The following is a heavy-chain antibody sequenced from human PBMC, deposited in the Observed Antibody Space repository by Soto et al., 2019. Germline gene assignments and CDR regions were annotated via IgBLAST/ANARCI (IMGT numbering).Heavy chain of an antibody. CDR2: IVPIYRTA. Sequence: QVQLVQSGAEVKKPGPSVKVSCKASGGTFSSYRINWVRQAPGQGLEWVGGIVPIYRTADYAQKFQGRVTITAGESARTSYMELRSLKSQDTAVYYCVRDSGAKLSSSWGQRTLVTVSS. CDR3: VRDSGAKLSSS. J-gene: IGHJ4*02. V-gene: IGHV1-69*01. CDR1: GGTFSSYR. D-gene: IGHD6-13*01.